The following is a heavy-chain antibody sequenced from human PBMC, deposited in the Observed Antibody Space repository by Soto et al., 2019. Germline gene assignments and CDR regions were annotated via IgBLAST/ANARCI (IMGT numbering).Heavy chain of an antibody. CDR3: AKSLWDTSGWKTDY. CDR2: IYYSGSI. CDR1: GDSISSMY. D-gene: IGHD6-19*01. J-gene: IGHJ4*02. Sequence: QVQLQESGPGLVKPSETLSLTCTVSGDSISSMYWSWIRQPPGKGLEWIGYIYYSGSINYNPSLKCRVTISVDPSKNQFSLRLSSVTAADTVVYYCAKSLWDTSGWKTDYWGQGTLVTVSS. V-gene: IGHV4-59*01.